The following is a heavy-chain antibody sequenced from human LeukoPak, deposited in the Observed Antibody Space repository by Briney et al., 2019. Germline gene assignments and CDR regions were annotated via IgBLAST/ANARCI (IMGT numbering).Heavy chain of an antibody. Sequence: GGSLRLSCAASGFTFSSYSMCWVRQAPGKGPEWVSGIKESGDITYYADSVKGRFTISRDNPKNTLYLQMNSLRAEDTAKYYCAKYCSGATCSGYWGQGTLVTVSS. D-gene: IGHD2-15*01. CDR3: AKYCSGATCSGY. J-gene: IGHJ4*02. CDR1: GFTFSSYS. V-gene: IGHV3-23*01. CDR2: IKESGDIT.